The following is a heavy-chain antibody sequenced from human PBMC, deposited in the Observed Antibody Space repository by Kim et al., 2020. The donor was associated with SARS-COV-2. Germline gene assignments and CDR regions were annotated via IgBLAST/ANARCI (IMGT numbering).Heavy chain of an antibody. CDR3: ARYRFVEGIGYYYYGMDV. CDR1: GFTFSSYS. J-gene: IGHJ6*02. CDR2: ISSSSYI. Sequence: GGSLRLSCAASGFTFSSYSMNWVRQAPGKGLEWVSSISSSSYIYYADSVKGRFTISRDNAKNSLYLQMNSLRAEDTAVYYCARYRFVEGIGYYYYGMDVWGQGTTVTVSS. D-gene: IGHD3-16*02. V-gene: IGHV3-21*01.